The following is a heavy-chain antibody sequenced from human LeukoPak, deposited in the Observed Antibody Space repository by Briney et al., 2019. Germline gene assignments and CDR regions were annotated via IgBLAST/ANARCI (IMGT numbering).Heavy chain of an antibody. Sequence: GGSLRLSCAASGFTFSSYGMHWVGQAPGKGLEWVAFIRYDGSNKYYADSVKGRFTISRDNSKNTLYLQMNSLRAEDTAVYYCAKDGTYYYDSSGYSFDYWGQGTLVTVSS. V-gene: IGHV3-30*02. J-gene: IGHJ4*02. CDR2: IRYDGSNK. CDR1: GFTFSSYG. D-gene: IGHD3-22*01. CDR3: AKDGTYYYDSSGYSFDY.